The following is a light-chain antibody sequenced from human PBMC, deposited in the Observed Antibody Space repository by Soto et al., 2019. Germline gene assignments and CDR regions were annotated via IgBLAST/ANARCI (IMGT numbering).Light chain of an antibody. CDR1: SSDVGTYNL. CDR2: KVS. CDR3: SSYTTSSTYV. J-gene: IGLJ1*01. Sequence: QSVLTQPASVSGSPGQSITISCPGTSSDVGTYNLVSWYQQYAGKAPKLIIYKVSNRPSGVSNRFSGSKSGNTASLTISGLQAADEADYYCSSYTTSSTYVFGTGTKVTVL. V-gene: IGLV2-14*02.